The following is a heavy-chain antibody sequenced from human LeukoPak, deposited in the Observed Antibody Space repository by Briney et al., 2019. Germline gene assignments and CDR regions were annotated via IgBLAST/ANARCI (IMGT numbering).Heavy chain of an antibody. V-gene: IGHV3-30*04. CDR1: GFTFRSYS. J-gene: IGHJ4*02. CDR3: TRDAADYFDRSDSFDY. Sequence: PGGSLRLSCAASGFTFRSYSMHWVRQAPGQGLGWVSVIWYDGSRSHYADSVKGRFTISRDNSKKTLFLQMNSLRGEDTAVYYCTRDAADYFDRSDSFDYWGQGTLVTVSS. D-gene: IGHD3-22*01. CDR2: IWYDGSRS.